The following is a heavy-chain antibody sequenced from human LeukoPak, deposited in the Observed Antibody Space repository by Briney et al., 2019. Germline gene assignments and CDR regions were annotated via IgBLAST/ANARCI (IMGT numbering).Heavy chain of an antibody. J-gene: IGHJ6*02. Sequence: GGSLRLSCEASGFTFSGYAVSWVRQAPGKGLEWVGRIKSKTDGGTTDNAAPVKGRFTISRDDSKNTLYLQMNSLKTEDTAVYYCTTLLELLWFGEANGMDVWGQGTTVTVSS. CDR1: GFTFSGYA. CDR3: TTLLELLWFGEANGMDV. D-gene: IGHD3-10*01. V-gene: IGHV3-15*01. CDR2: IKSKTDGGTT.